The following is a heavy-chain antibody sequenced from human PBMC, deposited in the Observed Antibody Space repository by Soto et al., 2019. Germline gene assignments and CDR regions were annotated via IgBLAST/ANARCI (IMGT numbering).Heavy chain of an antibody. CDR3: ARDEVPAANWLDP. Sequence: ASVKVSCKASGYIFINYGITWVRQAPGQGLEWMGWISGYNGDTNHAQKFQGRVTMTTDTSTSTAYMELRSLGFDDTAVYYCARDEVPAANWLDPWGQGTLVTVSS. CDR2: ISGYNGDT. D-gene: IGHD2-2*01. J-gene: IGHJ5*02. V-gene: IGHV1-18*01. CDR1: GYIFINYG.